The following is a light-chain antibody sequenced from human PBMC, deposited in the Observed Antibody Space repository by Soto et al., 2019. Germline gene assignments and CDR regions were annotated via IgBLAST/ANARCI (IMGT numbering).Light chain of an antibody. J-gene: IGKJ4*01. CDR3: QQFNSYPLT. V-gene: IGKV1-13*02. CDR2: DAS. CDR1: QGISSA. Sequence: AIQLPQSPSSLSASVGDRVTITCRASQGISSALAWYQQKPGKAPKLLIYDASSLESGVPSRCSGSGSGTDFTLTISSLQPEDFATYYWQQFNSYPLTVGGGTKVEIK.